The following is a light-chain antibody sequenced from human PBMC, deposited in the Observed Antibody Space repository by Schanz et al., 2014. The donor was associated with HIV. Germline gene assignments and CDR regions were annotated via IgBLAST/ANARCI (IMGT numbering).Light chain of an antibody. CDR3: SSYTSSSTLV. J-gene: IGLJ2*01. CDR1: SSDVGGYDY. Sequence: QSALTQPASVSGSPGQSVTISCTGTSSDVGGYDYVSWYQQHPGKAPKLMIYDVSNRPSGVPNRFSGSKSGNAASLTVSGLQADDEADYYCSSYTSSSTLVFGGGTKLTVL. CDR2: DVS. V-gene: IGLV2-14*03.